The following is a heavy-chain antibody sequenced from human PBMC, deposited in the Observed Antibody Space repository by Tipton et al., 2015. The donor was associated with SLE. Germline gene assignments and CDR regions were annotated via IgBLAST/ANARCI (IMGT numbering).Heavy chain of an antibody. CDR2: IYYRGST. CDR3: AREVEYQLLLPYMDV. J-gene: IGHJ6*03. CDR1: GGSINSYY. V-gene: IGHV4-59*12. Sequence: TLSLTCTVSGGSINSYYWSWIRQPPGKGLEWIGYIYYRGSTIYNPSLKGRVTISVDTSKNQFSLKLSSVTAADTAVYYCAREVEYQLLLPYMDVWGKGTTLTVSS. D-gene: IGHD2-2*01.